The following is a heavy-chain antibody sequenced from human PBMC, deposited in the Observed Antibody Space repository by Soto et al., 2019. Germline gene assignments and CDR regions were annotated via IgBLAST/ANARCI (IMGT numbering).Heavy chain of an antibody. CDR2: ITPFFGTA. J-gene: IGHJ2*01. Sequence: SVKVSCKASGGTFSNYAISWVRQSPGQGLEWMGGITPFFGTAKYAQKFQGRVTITADESMSTAYMELSRLRSEDTAVYYCAQTLGLAVAGPGRFDLWGRGTLVTVSS. CDR3: AQTLGLAVAGPGRFDL. CDR1: GGTFSNYA. D-gene: IGHD6-19*01. V-gene: IGHV1-69*13.